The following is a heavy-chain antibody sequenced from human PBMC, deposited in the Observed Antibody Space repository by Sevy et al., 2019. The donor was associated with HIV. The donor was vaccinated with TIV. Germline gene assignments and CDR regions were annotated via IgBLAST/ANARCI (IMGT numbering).Heavy chain of an antibody. CDR2: ISGSGGST. V-gene: IGHV3-23*01. CDR1: GFTFSSYA. CDR3: AKDGGGYCSGGSCYSSDYCDSSGYGPFDY. D-gene: IGHD2-15*01. J-gene: IGHJ4*02. Sequence: GGSLRLSCAASGFTFSSYAMSWVRQAPGKGLEWVSAISGSGGSTYYADSVKGRFTISRDNSKNTLYLQMNSLRAEDTAVYYCAKDGGGYCSGGSCYSSDYCDSSGYGPFDYWGQGTLVTVSS.